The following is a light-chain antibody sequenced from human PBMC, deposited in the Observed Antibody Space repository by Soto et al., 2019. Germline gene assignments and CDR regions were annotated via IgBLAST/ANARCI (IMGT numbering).Light chain of an antibody. Sequence: EIQMTQSPSTLSASVGDRVTITCRASQSISSWLAWYQQKPGKAPNLLIYKASSLESGVPSRFSGSGSGTEFTLTISSLQPDDFATYYCQQYESISLTFGGGTRVEIK. CDR1: QSISSW. J-gene: IGKJ4*01. CDR2: KAS. V-gene: IGKV1-5*03. CDR3: QQYESISLT.